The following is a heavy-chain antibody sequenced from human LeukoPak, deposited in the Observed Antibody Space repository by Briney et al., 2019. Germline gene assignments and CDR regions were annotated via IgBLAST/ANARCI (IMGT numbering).Heavy chain of an antibody. D-gene: IGHD4/OR15-4a*01. J-gene: IGHJ4*02. V-gene: IGHV3-23*01. CDR3: AKSGLSRFDY. Sequence: GGSLRLSCAASGLTFSSYGMSWVRQAPGKGLDWVSAISGSGGKTYYADSVKGRFTISRDNSKNTLYLQMNSLRAEDTAVYYCAKSGLSRFDYWGQGTLVTVSS. CDR2: ISGSGGKT. CDR1: GLTFSSYG.